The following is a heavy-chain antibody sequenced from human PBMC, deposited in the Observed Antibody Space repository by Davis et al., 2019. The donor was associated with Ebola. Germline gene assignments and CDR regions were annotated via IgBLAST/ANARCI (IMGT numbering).Heavy chain of an antibody. CDR3: ARQGFFDY. CDR1: GYTFTSYA. Sequence: AASVKVSCKASGYTFTSYAMHWVRQAPRQRLEWMGWINAGNGNTKYSQKFQGRVTITRDTSASTAYVELSSLRSEYTAVYYCARQGFFDYWGQGTLVTVSS. J-gene: IGHJ4*02. V-gene: IGHV1-3*01. CDR2: INAGNGNT.